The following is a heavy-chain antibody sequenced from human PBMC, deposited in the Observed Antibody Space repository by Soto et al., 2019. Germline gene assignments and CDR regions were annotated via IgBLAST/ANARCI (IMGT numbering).Heavy chain of an antibody. D-gene: IGHD5-12*01. CDR3: ARHHGPTTSENWFDP. Sequence: ASVEVSCKASGYTFFTYDISWVRQAPGQGLEWMGWISTYSGDTKYAQKFQGRVTMTTDTSTTTAYLELRSLRSDDTAVYYCARHHGPTTSENWFDPWGQGTLVTVSS. V-gene: IGHV1-18*01. J-gene: IGHJ5*02. CDR1: GYTFFTYD. CDR2: ISTYSGDT.